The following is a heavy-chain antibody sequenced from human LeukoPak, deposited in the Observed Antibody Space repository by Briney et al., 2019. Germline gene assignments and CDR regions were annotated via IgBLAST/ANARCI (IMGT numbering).Heavy chain of an antibody. V-gene: IGHV3-30*18. J-gene: IGHJ4*02. Sequence: TGGSLRLSCAASGFTFSSYGMHWVRQAPGKGLEWVAVISYDGSNKYYADSVKGRFTISRDNSKNTLYLQMNSLRAEDTAVYYCAKVSILIYFDYWGQGTLVTVSS. CDR3: AKVSILIYFDY. D-gene: IGHD2-8*02. CDR1: GFTFSSYG. CDR2: ISYDGSNK.